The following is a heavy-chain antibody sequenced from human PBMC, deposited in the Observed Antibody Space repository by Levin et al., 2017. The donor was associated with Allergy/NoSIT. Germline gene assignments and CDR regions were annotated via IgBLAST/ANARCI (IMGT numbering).Heavy chain of an antibody. Sequence: PGGSLRLSCAASGFTFSSYSMNWVRQAPGKGLEWVSSISSSSSYIYYADSVKGRFTISRDNAKNSLYLQMNSLRAEDTAVYYCARAYDSSGYFPDYWGQGTLVTVSS. D-gene: IGHD3-22*01. J-gene: IGHJ4*02. V-gene: IGHV3-21*01. CDR1: GFTFSSYS. CDR3: ARAYDSSGYFPDY. CDR2: ISSSSSYI.